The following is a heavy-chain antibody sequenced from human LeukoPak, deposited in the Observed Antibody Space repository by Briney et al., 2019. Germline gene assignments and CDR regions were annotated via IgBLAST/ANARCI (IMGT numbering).Heavy chain of an antibody. D-gene: IGHD3-10*01. CDR1: GITFSGSG. Sequence: GGSLRLSCAASGITFSGSGMSWVRQAPGKGLEWVSTISGSGDRTYYADSVKGRFTISRDNSKNTLFLHMNSLRAEDTAVYSCAKGYYGSGSYGWFDYWGQGTLVTVSS. V-gene: IGHV3-23*01. J-gene: IGHJ4*02. CDR3: AKGYYGSGSYGWFDY. CDR2: ISGSGDRT.